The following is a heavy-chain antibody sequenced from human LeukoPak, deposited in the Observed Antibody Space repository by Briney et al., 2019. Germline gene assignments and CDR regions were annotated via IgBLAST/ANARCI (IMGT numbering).Heavy chain of an antibody. CDR3: ARDSDYYAFTY. Sequence: PGGSLRLSCVASGFTVSSNYMSSVRQAPGKGLEWVSVIYSSGSTYYADSVKGRFTISRDNSKNTVYLQMNSLRAEHTAIYYCARDSDYYAFTYWGQGTLVTVSS. D-gene: IGHD1-26*01. CDR2: IYSSGST. V-gene: IGHV3-53*01. J-gene: IGHJ4*02. CDR1: GFTVSSNY.